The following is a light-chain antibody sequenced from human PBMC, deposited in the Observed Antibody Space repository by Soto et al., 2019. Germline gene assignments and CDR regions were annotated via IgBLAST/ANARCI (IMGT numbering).Light chain of an antibody. CDR3: QQYNNWPLT. V-gene: IGKV3D-15*01. J-gene: IGKJ4*01. CDR1: QSFHND. CDR2: DAS. Sequence: EIVMTQSPATLSVSPGDRATLSCRASQSFHNDLAWYQQKPGQPPRLLIYDASSRATGIPARFSGSQSGTEFTLTISSLLSEDFAVYSCQQYNNWPLTFGGGTKVDIK.